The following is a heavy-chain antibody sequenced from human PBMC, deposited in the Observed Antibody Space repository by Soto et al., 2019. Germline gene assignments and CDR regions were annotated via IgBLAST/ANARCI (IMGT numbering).Heavy chain of an antibody. Sequence: ASVKVSCKASGYTFTRNVIHWVRQAPGQRLEWMGWINAGNGDTKYSQEFQGRVTITRDTSASTAYMELSSLRSEDTAIYYCARWNLNFDFWSQGTLVTVSS. J-gene: IGHJ4*02. D-gene: IGHD1-1*01. CDR1: GYTFTRNV. CDR3: ARWNLNFDF. CDR2: INAGNGDT. V-gene: IGHV1-3*01.